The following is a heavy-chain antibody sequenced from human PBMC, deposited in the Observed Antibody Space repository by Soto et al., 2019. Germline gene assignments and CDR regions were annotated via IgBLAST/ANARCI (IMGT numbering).Heavy chain of an antibody. Sequence: GGSLRLSCAASGFTFSSYSMNWVRQAPGKGLEWVSSISSSSSYIYYADSVKGRFTISRDNAKNSLYLQMNSLRAEDTAVYYCARDGGSVRVRGVIAVAKPYYYYGMDVWGQGTTVTVSS. D-gene: IGHD3-10*01. V-gene: IGHV3-21*01. CDR2: ISSSSSYI. CDR3: ARDGGSVRVRGVIAVAKPYYYYGMDV. J-gene: IGHJ6*02. CDR1: GFTFSSYS.